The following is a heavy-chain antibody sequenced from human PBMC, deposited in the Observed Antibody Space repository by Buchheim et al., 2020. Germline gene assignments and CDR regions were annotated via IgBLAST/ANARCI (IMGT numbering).Heavy chain of an antibody. CDR3: TTYNLLTGFDY. J-gene: IGHJ4*02. CDR2: IKNKADGGTT. Sequence: EVQLVGSGGGLVKTGGSLRLSCAASGFTFTNAWMSWVRQAPGKGLEWVGRIKNKADGGTTDYTAPVRGRFTISRDDSKNTLYLQMNSLKTEDTAVYYCTTYNLLTGFDYWGQGTL. V-gene: IGHV3-15*01. CDR1: GFTFTNAW. D-gene: IGHD3-9*01.